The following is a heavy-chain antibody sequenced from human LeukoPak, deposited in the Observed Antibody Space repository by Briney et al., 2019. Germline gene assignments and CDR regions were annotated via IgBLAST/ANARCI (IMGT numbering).Heavy chain of an antibody. CDR2: LGNDEKTI. Sequence: TGGSLRFSCVASGFTFTGHSMHWVRQAPGKGLEWVAVLGNDEKTIFYADSVKGRFTVSRDNSKNTVYLQMNSLRDGDTAVYYCARARKRYGDYEDNWFDPWGQGTLVTVSS. CDR3: ARARKRYGDYEDNWFDP. V-gene: IGHV3-30*04. D-gene: IGHD4-17*01. CDR1: GFTFTGHS. J-gene: IGHJ5*02.